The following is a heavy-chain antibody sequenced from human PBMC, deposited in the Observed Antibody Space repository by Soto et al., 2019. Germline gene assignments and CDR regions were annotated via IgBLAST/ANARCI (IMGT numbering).Heavy chain of an antibody. Sequence: EVQLVESGGGLVQPGGSLRLSCAASGFTLTTSWMSWVRQAPGKGLEWVANIKPDGSERYYVDSVKGRFTISRDSANNSLYLHMNSRRAEDTAVYYCTRNHWGVAGIDSWGQGTLVTVSS. CDR3: TRNHWGVAGIDS. V-gene: IGHV3-7*01. CDR2: IKPDGSER. CDR1: GFTLTTSW. J-gene: IGHJ4*02. D-gene: IGHD6-19*01.